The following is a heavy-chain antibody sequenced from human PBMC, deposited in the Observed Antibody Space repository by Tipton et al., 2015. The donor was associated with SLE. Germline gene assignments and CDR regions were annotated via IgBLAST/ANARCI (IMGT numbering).Heavy chain of an antibody. J-gene: IGHJ4*02. CDR3: VIDDYYNNERGAWDYFDY. V-gene: IGHV3-15*01. CDR2: LKSKTAGGTT. CDR1: GFTFSQAW. Sequence: SLKLSCAGSGFTFSQAWMSWVRQAPGKGLEWVGRLKSKTAGGTTDYAAPVKGRFTISRDDSKTTLYLQMNSLKTEDTAVYYCVIDDYYNNERGAWDYFDYWGQGTLFTVSS. D-gene: IGHD3-10*01.